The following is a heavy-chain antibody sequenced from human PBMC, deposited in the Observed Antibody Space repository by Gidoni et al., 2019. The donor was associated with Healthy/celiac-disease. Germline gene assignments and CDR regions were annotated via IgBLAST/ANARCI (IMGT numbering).Heavy chain of an antibody. Sequence: QVTLKESGPVLVTPTETLTLTCPVSGFSLSNARMGVSWIRQPPGKALEWLAHIFSNDEKSYSTSLKSRLTISKDTSKSQVVLTMTNMDPVDTATYYCARIEKNWNQYYFDYWGQGTLVTVSS. CDR1: GFSLSNARMG. J-gene: IGHJ4*02. D-gene: IGHD1-1*01. CDR2: IFSNDEK. CDR3: ARIEKNWNQYYFDY. V-gene: IGHV2-26*01.